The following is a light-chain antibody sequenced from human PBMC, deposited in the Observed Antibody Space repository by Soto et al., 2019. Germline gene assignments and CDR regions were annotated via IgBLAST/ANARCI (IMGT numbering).Light chain of an antibody. V-gene: IGLV2-18*02. J-gene: IGLJ2*01. CDR2: EVT. CDR1: SSDIGSYTR. Sequence: QSALTQPPSVSGSPGLSVTISCTGSSSDIGSYTRVSWYQQPPASAPKLLIYEVTRRASGAPDRFSGSASGNTVSLTISGVQAEDEADYYCSSYTSFDTVIFGGGTKVTVL. CDR3: SSYTSFDTVI.